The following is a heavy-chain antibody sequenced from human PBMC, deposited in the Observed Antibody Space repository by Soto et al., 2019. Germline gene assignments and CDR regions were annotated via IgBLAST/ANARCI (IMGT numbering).Heavy chain of an antibody. CDR2: ISYDGSSK. CDR3: AKGMYSSSWYYDY. Sequence: QVQLVDSGGGVGQPGRSLRLSCAASGFTFNSHGMHWVRQAPGKGPEWVATISYDGSSKFYADSVKGRFTISRDNSKNALYLEMNSLSPDDAAVYYCAKGMYSSSWYYDYWGQGTLVTVSS. V-gene: IGHV3-30*18. D-gene: IGHD6-13*01. CDR1: GFTFNSHG. J-gene: IGHJ4*02.